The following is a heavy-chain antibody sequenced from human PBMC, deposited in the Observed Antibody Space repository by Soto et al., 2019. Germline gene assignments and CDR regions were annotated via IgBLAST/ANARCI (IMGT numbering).Heavy chain of an antibody. Sequence: QPGGSLRLSCAASGFTFSSYAMSWVRQAPGKGLEWVSAISGSGGSTYYADSVKGRFTISRDNSKNTLYLQMNSLRAEDTAVYYCAKGKGYSSSWYYYYYGMDVWGQGTTVTVSS. CDR2: ISGSGGST. J-gene: IGHJ6*02. V-gene: IGHV3-23*01. CDR3: AKGKGYSSSWYYYYYGMDV. CDR1: GFTFSSYA. D-gene: IGHD6-13*01.